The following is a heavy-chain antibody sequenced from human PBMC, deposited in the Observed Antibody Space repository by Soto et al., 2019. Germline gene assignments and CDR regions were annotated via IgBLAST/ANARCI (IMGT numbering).Heavy chain of an antibody. CDR1: GGTFSSYA. J-gene: IGHJ4*02. D-gene: IGHD3-22*01. V-gene: IGHV1-69*13. CDR2: IIPIFGTA. Sequence: GASVKVSCKASGGTFSSYAISWVRQAPGQGLEWMGGIIPIFGTANYAQKFQGRVTITADESTSTAYMELSSLRSEDTAVYYCARGGGDSSGYYIFDYWGQGTLVTVSS. CDR3: ARGGGDSSGYYIFDY.